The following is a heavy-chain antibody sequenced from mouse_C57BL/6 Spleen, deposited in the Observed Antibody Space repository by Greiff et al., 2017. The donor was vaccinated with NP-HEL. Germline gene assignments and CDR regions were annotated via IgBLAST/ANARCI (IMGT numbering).Heavy chain of an antibody. CDR3: ARGAYDYGRFAY. V-gene: IGHV1-53*01. J-gene: IGHJ3*01. CDR1: GYTFTSYW. Sequence: QVQLQQPGTELVKPGASVKLSCKASGYTFTSYWMHWVKQRPGQGLEWIGNINPSNGGTNCNEKFKSKATLTVDKSSSTAYMQLSSLTSEDSAVYYCARGAYDYGRFAYWGKGTLVTVSA. CDR2: INPSNGGT. D-gene: IGHD2-4*01.